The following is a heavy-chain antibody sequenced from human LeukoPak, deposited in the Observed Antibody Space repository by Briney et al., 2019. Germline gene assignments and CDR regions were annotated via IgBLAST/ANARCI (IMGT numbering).Heavy chain of an antibody. CDR3: AAQGSSGTGAFDY. Sequence: SVKVSCKASGGTFSSYAISWVRQAPGQGLEWMGGIIPIFGTANYAQKFQGRVTITADKSTSTAYMELSSLRSEDTAVYYCAAQGSSGTGAFDYWGQGTLVTVSS. J-gene: IGHJ4*02. CDR2: IIPIFGTA. V-gene: IGHV1-69*06. D-gene: IGHD6-13*01. CDR1: GGTFSSYA.